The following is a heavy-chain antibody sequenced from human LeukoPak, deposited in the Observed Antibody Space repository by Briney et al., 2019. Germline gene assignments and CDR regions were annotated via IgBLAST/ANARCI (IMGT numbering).Heavy chain of an antibody. Sequence: AGGSLRLSCAASGFTFSSYEMNWVRQAPGKGLEWVSYISSSGSTIYYADSVKGRFTISRDNAKNSLYLQMNSLRAEDTAVYYCARDQLWAFDIWGQGTMVTVSS. CDR3: ARDQLWAFDI. D-gene: IGHD3-16*01. CDR1: GFTFSSYE. V-gene: IGHV3-48*03. J-gene: IGHJ3*02. CDR2: ISSSGSTI.